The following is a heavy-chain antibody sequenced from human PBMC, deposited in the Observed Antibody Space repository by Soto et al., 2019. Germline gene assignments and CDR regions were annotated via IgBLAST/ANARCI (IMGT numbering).Heavy chain of an antibody. CDR2: ISYDGSNK. CDR1: GFTFSSYG. V-gene: IGHV3-30*18. CDR3: AKERVTMIVGDYYYCMDV. J-gene: IGHJ6*02. D-gene: IGHD3-22*01. Sequence: PGGSLRLSCAASGFTFSSYGMHWVRQAPGKGLEWVAVISYDGSNKYYADSVKGRFTISRDNSKNTLYLQMNSLRAEDTAVYYCAKERVTMIVGDYYYCMDVWGPGTTVTVS.